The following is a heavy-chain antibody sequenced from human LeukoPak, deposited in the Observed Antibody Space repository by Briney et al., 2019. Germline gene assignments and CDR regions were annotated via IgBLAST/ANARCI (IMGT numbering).Heavy chain of an antibody. CDR1: GFTFSNYA. D-gene: IGHD3-10*01. J-gene: IGHJ4*02. CDR3: AGDSTYYYDSENYGPHYFDN. CDR2: ISSGGTYE. Sequence: GGSLRLSCAASGFTFSNYAMHWVRQAPGKGLEWVSLISSGGTYEYYADSVKGRFTISRDNSKNTFYLQLNSLRAEGTALYYCAGDSTYYYDSENYGPHYFDNWGQGTLVTVSS. V-gene: IGHV3-30*01.